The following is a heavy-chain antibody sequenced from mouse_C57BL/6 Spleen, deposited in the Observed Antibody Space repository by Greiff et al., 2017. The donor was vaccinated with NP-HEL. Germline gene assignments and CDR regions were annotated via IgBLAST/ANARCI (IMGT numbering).Heavy chain of an antibody. Sequence: QVQLQQPGAELVRPGSSVKLSCKASGYTFTSYWMHWVKQRPIQGLEWIGNIDPSDSETHYNQKFKDKATLTVDKSSSTAYMQLSSLTSEDSAVYYCARSPIYDGYYFDYWGQGTTLTVSS. D-gene: IGHD2-3*01. CDR2: IDPSDSET. CDR3: ARSPIYDGYYFDY. J-gene: IGHJ2*01. V-gene: IGHV1-52*01. CDR1: GYTFTSYW.